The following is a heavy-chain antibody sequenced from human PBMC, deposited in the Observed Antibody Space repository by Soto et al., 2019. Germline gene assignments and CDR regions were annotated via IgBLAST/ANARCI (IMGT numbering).Heavy chain of an antibody. CDR1: GFTFRSYV. CDR3: TRWGTTGGLDV. D-gene: IGHD3-16*01. V-gene: IGHV3-30*19. Sequence: QVQLVESGGGVVQPGTSLRVSCVGSGFTFRSYVIHWVRQAPGKGLEWVALTSYDGSDKYYGDSVRGRFTISRDNSRNTVDLQMDNLRLEDTAPYYCTRWGTTGGLDVWGQGTLVSV. J-gene: IGHJ1*01. CDR2: TSYDGSDK.